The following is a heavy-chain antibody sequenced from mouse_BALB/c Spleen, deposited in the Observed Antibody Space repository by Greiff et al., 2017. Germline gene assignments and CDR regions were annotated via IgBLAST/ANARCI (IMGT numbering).Heavy chain of an antibody. CDR1: GYTFTSYT. J-gene: IGHJ4*01. V-gene: IGHV1-4*01. D-gene: IGHD2-3*01. CDR2: INPSSGYT. CDR3: AKRGIYDGYSLYAMDY. Sequence: VQLQQSGAELARPGASVKMSCKASGYTFTSYTMHWVKQRPGQGLEWIGYINPSSGYTNYNQKFKDKATLTADKSSSTAYMQLSSLTSEDSAVYYCAKRGIYDGYSLYAMDYWGQGTSVTVSA.